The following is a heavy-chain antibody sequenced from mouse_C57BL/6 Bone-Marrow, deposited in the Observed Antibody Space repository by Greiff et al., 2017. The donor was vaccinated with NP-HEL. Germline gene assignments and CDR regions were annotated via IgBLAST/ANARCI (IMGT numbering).Heavy chain of an antibody. V-gene: IGHV1-15*01. CDR1: GYTFTDYE. CDR2: IDPETGGT. CDR3: TRSSGYGSYYAMDY. D-gene: IGHD1-2*01. J-gene: IGHJ4*01. Sequence: VQLQQSGAELVRPGASVTLSCKASGYTFTDYEMHWVKQTPVHGLEWIGAIDPETGGTAYNQKFKGKAILTADKSSSTAYMELRSLTSEDSAVYYFTRSSGYGSYYAMDYWGQGTSVTVSS.